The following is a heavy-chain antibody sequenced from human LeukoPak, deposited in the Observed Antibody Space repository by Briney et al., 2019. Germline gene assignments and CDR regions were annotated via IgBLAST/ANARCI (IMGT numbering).Heavy chain of an antibody. CDR1: GGSISSYY. Sequence: SETLSLTCTVSGGSISSYYWSWIRQPAGRGLEWIGRIYTSGSTNYNPSLKSRVTMSVDTSKNQFSLKLSSVTAADTAVYYCARDGYYYGSGSPHFDYWGQGTLVTVSS. J-gene: IGHJ4*02. D-gene: IGHD3-10*01. CDR3: ARDGYYYGSGSPHFDY. V-gene: IGHV4-4*07. CDR2: IYTSGST.